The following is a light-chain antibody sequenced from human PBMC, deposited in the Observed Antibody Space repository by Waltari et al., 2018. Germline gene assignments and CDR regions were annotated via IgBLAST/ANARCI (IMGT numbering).Light chain of an antibody. V-gene: IGLV1-47*01. Sequence: QSVLTQPPSASGTPGQRVTISCSGSRSNIGNNYVYWSQQLPGTAPKLLIYRNNQRPQGVPDRFAGSKSGTSASLAISGLRSEDEADYYCAVWDDSLSGRVFGGGTKVTVL. J-gene: IGLJ3*02. CDR3: AVWDDSLSGRV. CDR2: RNN. CDR1: RSNIGNNY.